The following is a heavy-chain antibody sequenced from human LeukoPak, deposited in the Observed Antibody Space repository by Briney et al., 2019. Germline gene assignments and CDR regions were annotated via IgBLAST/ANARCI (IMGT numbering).Heavy chain of an antibody. CDR3: ARARRYDSSGYYLGRFPPLDY. CDR2: IYYSGST. V-gene: IGHV4-34*09. J-gene: IGHJ4*02. Sequence: SETLSLTCAVYGGSFSGYYWSWIRQPPGKGPEWIGYIYYSGSTYYNPSLKSRVTISVDTSKNQFSLKLSSVTAADTAVYYCARARRYDSSGYYLGRFPPLDYWGQGTLVTVSS. CDR1: GGSFSGYY. D-gene: IGHD3-22*01.